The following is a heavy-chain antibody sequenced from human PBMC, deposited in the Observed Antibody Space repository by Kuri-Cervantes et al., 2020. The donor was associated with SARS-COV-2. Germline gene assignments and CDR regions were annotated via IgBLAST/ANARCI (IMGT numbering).Heavy chain of an antibody. CDR1: GYTFTGYY. CDR3: ATSCVLPAGAGPIFGVVIDGCNWFDP. V-gene: IGHV1-2*02. Sequence: ASVKVSCKTSGYTFTGYYMHWVRQAPGRGLEWMGWINPNSGGTNYAQKFQGRVTMTEDTSTDTAYMELSSLRSEDTAVYYCATSCVLPAGAGPIFGVVIDGCNWFDPWGQGTLVTVSS. J-gene: IGHJ5*02. CDR2: INPNSGGT. D-gene: IGHD3-3*01.